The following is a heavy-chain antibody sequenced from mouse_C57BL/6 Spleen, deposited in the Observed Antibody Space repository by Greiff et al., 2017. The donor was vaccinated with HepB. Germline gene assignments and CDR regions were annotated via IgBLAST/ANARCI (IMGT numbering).Heavy chain of an antibody. CDR2: ILPGSGST. CDR1: GYTFTGYW. CDR3: ARRDYYGSGDYFDY. Sequence: VQRVESEAELMKPGASVKLSCKAPGYTFTGYWIEWVKQRPGHGLEWIGEILPGSGSTNYNEKFKGKATFTADTSSNTAYMQLSSLTTEDSAIYYCARRDYYGSGDYFDYWGQGTTLTVSS. D-gene: IGHD1-1*01. J-gene: IGHJ2*01. V-gene: IGHV1-9*01.